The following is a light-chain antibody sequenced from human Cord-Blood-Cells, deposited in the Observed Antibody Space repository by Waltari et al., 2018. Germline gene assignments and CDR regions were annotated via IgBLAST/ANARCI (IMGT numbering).Light chain of an antibody. CDR1: SSNIGAGYD. Sequence: QSVLTLPPSVSGAPGQRVTISCTGSSSNIGAGYDVHWYQQLPGTAPKLLIYGNSNRPSGVPDPFSGSKSGTPASLAITGLQAEDEADYYCQSYDSSLSGYVFGTGTKVTVL. V-gene: IGLV1-40*01. CDR2: GNS. J-gene: IGLJ1*01. CDR3: QSYDSSLSGYV.